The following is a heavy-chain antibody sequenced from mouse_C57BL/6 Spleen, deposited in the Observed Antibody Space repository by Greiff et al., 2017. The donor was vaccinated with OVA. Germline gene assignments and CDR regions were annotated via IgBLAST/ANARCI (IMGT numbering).Heavy chain of an antibody. D-gene: IGHD4-1*01. J-gene: IGHJ3*01. Sequence: LQQSGAELVRPGSSVKLSCKASYYAFTASAMHWVKQRPGHGLEWIGSFTTYSDATEYSENFKGKATLTVDTSSSTAYMELSSLTSEDSAVFYCAREERLGQFAYGGKAPLVTFSA. CDR1: YYAFTASA. CDR3: AREERLGQFAY. V-gene: IGHV1-49*01. CDR2: FTTYSDAT.